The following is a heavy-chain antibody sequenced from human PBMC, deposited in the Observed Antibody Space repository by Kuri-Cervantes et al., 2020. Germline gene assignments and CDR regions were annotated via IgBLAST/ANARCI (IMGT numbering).Heavy chain of an antibody. J-gene: IGHJ4*02. CDR3: AKFATIFGVVIMDYDY. V-gene: IGHV3-23*01. Sequence: GGSLRLSCAASGFTFSSYAMSWVRQAPGKGLEWVSAISGSGGSTYYADSVKGRFTISRDNSKNTLYLQMNSLRAEDTAVYYCAKFATIFGVVIMDYDYWGQGTLVTVSS. D-gene: IGHD3-3*01. CDR2: ISGSGGST. CDR1: GFTFSSYA.